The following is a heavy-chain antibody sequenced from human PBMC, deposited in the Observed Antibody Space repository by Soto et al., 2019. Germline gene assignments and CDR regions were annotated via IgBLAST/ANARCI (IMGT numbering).Heavy chain of an antibody. Sequence: GGSLRLSCAASGFIFSTYTMNWVRQAPGKGPEWVSAVLQTGSTTYYADSVKGRFTISRDNSQNMLYLQMNNLRVEDTALYYCAKDFTPDGYWDFDYWGQGTLVTLSS. V-gene: IGHV3-23*01. CDR1: GFIFSTYT. D-gene: IGHD4-17*01. CDR3: AKDFTPDGYWDFDY. J-gene: IGHJ4*02. CDR2: VLQTGSTT.